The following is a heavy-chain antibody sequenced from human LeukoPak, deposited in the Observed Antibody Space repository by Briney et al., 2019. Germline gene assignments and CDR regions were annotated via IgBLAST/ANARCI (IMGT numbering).Heavy chain of an antibody. J-gene: IGHJ4*02. CDR3: AKCSYGFSDPNFDY. V-gene: IGHV3-66*01. D-gene: IGHD5-18*01. CDR2: IYSGGST. CDR1: GFTVSSNY. Sequence: GGSLRLSCAASGFTVSSNYMSWVRQAPGKGLEWVSVIYSGGSTYYTDSVKGRFTISRDNSKNTLYLQMNSLRAEDTAVYYCAKCSYGFSDPNFDYWGQGTLVTVSS.